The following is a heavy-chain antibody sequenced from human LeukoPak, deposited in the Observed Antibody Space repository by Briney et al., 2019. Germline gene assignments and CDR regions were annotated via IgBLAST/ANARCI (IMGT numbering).Heavy chain of an antibody. D-gene: IGHD5-24*01. CDR2: ISADESDI. CDR1: GRLLNTYR. V-gene: IGHV3-30*04. CDR3: VGQDGHTFLAGFDI. J-gene: IGHJ3*02. Sequence: PGGSLKLFRALSGRLLNTYRMHWVRQAPGKGLEWLSMISADESDITYTDSVKGRFTTSRDNSKNTLYLQMTSLRPEDTALYYWVGQDGHTFLAGFDIWGQGTMLIVSS.